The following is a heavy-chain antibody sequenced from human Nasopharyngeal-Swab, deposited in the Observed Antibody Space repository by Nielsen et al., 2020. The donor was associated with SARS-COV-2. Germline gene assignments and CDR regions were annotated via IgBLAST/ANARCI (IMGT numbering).Heavy chain of an antibody. CDR2: IYHSGST. CDR3: ASLDIAAVYLDY. CDR1: GVSVTSYY. J-gene: IGHJ4*02. D-gene: IGHD6-6*01. Sequence: SETLSLTCNVSGVSVTSYYWSWIRQPPGKGLEWIGYIYHSGSTYYNPSLKSRVTISVDTSKNQFSLKLSSVTAADTAVYYCASLDIAAVYLDYWGQGTLVTVSS. V-gene: IGHV4-30-4*01.